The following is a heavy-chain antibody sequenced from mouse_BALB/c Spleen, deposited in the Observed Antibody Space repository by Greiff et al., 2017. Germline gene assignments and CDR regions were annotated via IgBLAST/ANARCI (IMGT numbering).Heavy chain of an antibody. D-gene: IGHD2-10*02. CDR3: VYEPYAMEY. V-gene: IGHV14-4*02. J-gene: IGHJ4*01. Sequence: VQLQQSGAELVRSGASVKLSCTASGFNIKDYYMHWVKQRPEQGLEWIGWIDPENGDTEYAPKFQGKATMTADTSSNTAYLQLSSLTSEDTAVYYSVYEPYAMEYWGEGTSVTVSS. CDR1: GFNIKDYY. CDR2: IDPENGDT.